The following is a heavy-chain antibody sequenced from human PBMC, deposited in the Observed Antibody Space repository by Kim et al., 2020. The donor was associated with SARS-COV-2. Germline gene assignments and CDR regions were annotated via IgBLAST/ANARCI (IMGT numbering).Heavy chain of an antibody. D-gene: IGHD4-17*01. CDR2: VGAYNGDT. CDR3: ARDRGYGDDTFDY. J-gene: IGHJ4*02. Sequence: ASVKVACKASGYTFTSYGISWVRQAPGQGLEWLGWVGAYNGDTNYAQNLQGRVTLTTDTSTSTAFLEVRSRSSDDTAVYFCARDRGYGDDTFDYWGQGTLVTVSS. V-gene: IGHV1-18*01. CDR1: GYTFTSYG.